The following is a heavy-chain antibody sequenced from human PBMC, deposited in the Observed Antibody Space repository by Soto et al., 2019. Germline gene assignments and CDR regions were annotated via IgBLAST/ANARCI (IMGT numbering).Heavy chain of an antibody. J-gene: IGHJ6*02. CDR2: INHSGST. V-gene: IGHV4-34*01. CDR1: GGSFSGYY. D-gene: IGHD3-16*01. CDR3: ARRRIMITFGGVGDYYYGMDV. Sequence: SETLSLTCAVYGGSFSGYYWSWIRQPPGKGLEWIGEINHSGSTNYNPSLKSRVTISVDTSKNQFSLKLSSVTAADTAVYYCARRRIMITFGGVGDYYYGMDVWGQGTTVTVSS.